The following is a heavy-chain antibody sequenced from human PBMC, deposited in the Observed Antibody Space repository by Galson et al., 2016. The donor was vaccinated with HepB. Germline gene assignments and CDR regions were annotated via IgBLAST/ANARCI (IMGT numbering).Heavy chain of an antibody. J-gene: IGHJ4*02. V-gene: IGHV5-51*01. CDR3: ARSGLGYRIDGSCFIDY. D-gene: IGHD2-15*01. Sequence: QSGAEVKKSGESLKISCKASGYSFSSYWIGWVRQKPGKGLEWMGMIYPGDSDTIYSPSLQGQVPISADKSISTAYLQWSSLKASDTAMYYCARSGLGYRIDGSCFIDYWGQGTLVTVSS. CDR2: IYPGDSDT. CDR1: GYSFSSYW.